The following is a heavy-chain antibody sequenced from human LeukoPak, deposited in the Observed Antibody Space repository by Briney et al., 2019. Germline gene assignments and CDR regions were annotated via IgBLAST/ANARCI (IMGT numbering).Heavy chain of an antibody. Sequence: GGSLRLSCAASGFTFSSYAMHWVRQAPGKGLEWVAVISCDGSNKYYADSVKGRFTISRDNSKNTLYLQMNSLRAEDTAVYYCARGGVTLGEFDYWGQGTLVTVSS. CDR1: GFTFSSYA. CDR2: ISCDGSNK. V-gene: IGHV3-30-3*01. CDR3: ARGGVTLGEFDY. D-gene: IGHD3-10*01. J-gene: IGHJ4*02.